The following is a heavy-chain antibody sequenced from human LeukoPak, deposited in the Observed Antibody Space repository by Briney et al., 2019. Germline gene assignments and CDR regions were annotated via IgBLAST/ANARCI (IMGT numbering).Heavy chain of an antibody. Sequence: SETLSLTCTVSGGSMSSYYWSWIRQPPGKGLEWIGYIYYSGSTNYNPSLKSRVTISVDTSKNQFSLKLSSVTAADTAVYYCAGHYYGSGSTLDYWGQGTLVTVSS. J-gene: IGHJ4*02. CDR2: IYYSGST. CDR1: GGSMSSYY. CDR3: AGHYYGSGSTLDY. D-gene: IGHD3-10*01. V-gene: IGHV4-59*08.